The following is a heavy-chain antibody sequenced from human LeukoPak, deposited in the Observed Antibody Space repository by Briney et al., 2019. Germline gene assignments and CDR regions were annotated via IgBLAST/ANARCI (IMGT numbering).Heavy chain of an antibody. CDR2: ISAYSGNT. CDR3: ARVDCSGGSCYLGDY. V-gene: IGHV1-18*04. Sequence: ASVKVSCKASGYTFTSYGISWVRQAPGQGLEWMGWISAYSGNTNYAQKLQGRVTMTTDTSTSTAYMELRSLRSDDTAVYYCARVDCSGGSCYLGDYWGQGTLVTVSS. CDR1: GYTFTSYG. D-gene: IGHD2-15*01. J-gene: IGHJ4*02.